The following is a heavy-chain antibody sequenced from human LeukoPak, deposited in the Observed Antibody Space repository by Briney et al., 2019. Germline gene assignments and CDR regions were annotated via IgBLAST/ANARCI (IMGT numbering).Heavy chain of an antibody. V-gene: IGHV4-39*02. Sequence: PSETLSLTCTVSGGSISSSSYYWGWIRQPPGKGLEWIGSIYYSGSTYYNPSLKSRVTISVDTSKNQFSLKLSSVTAADTAVYYCARDSSSHWFDPWGQGTLVTVSS. CDR2: IYYSGST. D-gene: IGHD6-6*01. CDR1: GGSISSSSYY. CDR3: ARDSSSHWFDP. J-gene: IGHJ5*02.